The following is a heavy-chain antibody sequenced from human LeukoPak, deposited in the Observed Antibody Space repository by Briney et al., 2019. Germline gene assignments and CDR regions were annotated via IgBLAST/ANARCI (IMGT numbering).Heavy chain of an antibody. Sequence: GGSLRLSCAASGFTFSSYWMHWVRQAPGKGLVWVSRINSDGSSTSYADSVKGRFTISRDNAKNTLYLQMNSLRAEDTAVYYCARDPVAAAGTFYYYYYYMVVWGKGTTVTISS. CDR2: INSDGSST. D-gene: IGHD6-13*01. CDR3: ARDPVAAAGTFYYYYYYMVV. J-gene: IGHJ6*03. CDR1: GFTFSSYW. V-gene: IGHV3-74*01.